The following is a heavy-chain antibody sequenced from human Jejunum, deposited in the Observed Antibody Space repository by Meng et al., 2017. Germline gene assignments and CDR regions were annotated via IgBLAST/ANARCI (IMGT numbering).Heavy chain of an antibody. J-gene: IGHJ4*02. CDR1: GGSVSSSGYQ. CDR2: AST. V-gene: IGHV4-61*08. Sequence: VQLQASGPGLVSPSETLSLICAVSGGSVSSSGYQWGWIRQPPGKGLEWIGYASTNYNPSLKSRVTISVDTSKNQFSLKLTSVTAADTAVYYCARDHWGSLDYWGQGVLVTVSS. D-gene: IGHD7-27*01. CDR3: ARDHWGSLDY.